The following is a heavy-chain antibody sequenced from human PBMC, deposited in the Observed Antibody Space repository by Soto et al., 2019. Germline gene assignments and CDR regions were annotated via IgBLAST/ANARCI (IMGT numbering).Heavy chain of an antibody. Sequence: EVQLLESGGGLVQPGGSLRLSCAASGFTFSSYAMSWVRQAPGKGLEWVSAISGSGGSTYYADSVKGRFTISRDNSKNTLYLQMNSLRAEDTAVYYCAKQGVYVLRFLEWNFDYWGQGTLVTVSS. CDR1: GFTFSSYA. CDR2: ISGSGGST. D-gene: IGHD3-3*01. CDR3: AKQGVYVLRFLEWNFDY. J-gene: IGHJ4*02. V-gene: IGHV3-23*01.